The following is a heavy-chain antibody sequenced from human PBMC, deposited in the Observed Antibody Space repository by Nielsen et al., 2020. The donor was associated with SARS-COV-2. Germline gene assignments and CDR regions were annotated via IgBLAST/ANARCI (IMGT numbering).Heavy chain of an antibody. J-gene: IGHJ5*02. V-gene: IGHV5-51*01. Sequence: GESLKISCKGSGYSFSSYWIAWVRQMPGKGLEWMGIIYPGNSETRYSPSFQGQVTMSVDTSTDTAYLEWRSLKASDTATYYCARYDDWFDPWGQGTLVTVTS. CDR1: GYSFSSYW. CDR2: IYPGNSET. CDR3: ARYDDWFDP. D-gene: IGHD1-1*01.